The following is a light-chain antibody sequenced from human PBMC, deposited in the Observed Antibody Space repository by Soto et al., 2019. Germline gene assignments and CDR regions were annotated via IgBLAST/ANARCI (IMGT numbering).Light chain of an antibody. J-gene: IGKJ1*01. Sequence: DIQMAQAPSSLSASVGDRVTITCRASQSISTNLIWYQQKPGKAPKLLIYATSSLQSGVPSRFSGIGSGTDFTLTISSLQPDDFATYYCQQSYSTPPGTFGQGTKVEIK. V-gene: IGKV1-39*01. CDR1: QSISTN. CDR3: QQSYSTPPGT. CDR2: ATS.